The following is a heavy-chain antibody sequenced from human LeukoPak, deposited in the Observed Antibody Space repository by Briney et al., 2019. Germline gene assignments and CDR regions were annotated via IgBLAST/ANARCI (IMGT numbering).Heavy chain of an antibody. Sequence: GGSLRLSCAASGFTFSSYEMNWVRQAPGKGLEWVSYISSSGSTTYYADSVKGRFTISRDNAKNSLYLQMNSLRAEDTAVYYCARDGAGYCSGGSCYGGAVDYWGQGTLVTVSS. CDR1: GFTFSSYE. CDR3: ARDGAGYCSGGSCYGGAVDY. J-gene: IGHJ4*02. D-gene: IGHD2-15*01. V-gene: IGHV3-48*03. CDR2: ISSSGSTT.